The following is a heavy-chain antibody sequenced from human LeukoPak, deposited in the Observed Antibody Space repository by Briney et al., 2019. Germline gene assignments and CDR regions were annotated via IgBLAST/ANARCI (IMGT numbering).Heavy chain of an antibody. CDR3: ARDRGSSSWPYYFDY. D-gene: IGHD6-13*01. V-gene: IGHV3-74*01. J-gene: IGHJ4*02. Sequence: GGSLRLSCAASGFTLSGYWIHWVRQAPGKGLVWVARINPDGSTTSYADSVKGRITISRDNAKNTLYLQMNSLRAEDTAVYYCARDRGSSSWPYYFDYWGQGTLVTVSS. CDR2: INPDGSTT. CDR1: GFTLSGYW.